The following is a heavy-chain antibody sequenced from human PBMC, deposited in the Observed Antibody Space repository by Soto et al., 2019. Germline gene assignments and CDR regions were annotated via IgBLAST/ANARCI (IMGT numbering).Heavy chain of an antibody. CDR2: IGGPGVYT. CDR3: ANIGQTTSAGQVSY. CDR1: GFTFSNYG. Sequence: PGGSLRLSCAASGFTFSNYGMSWVRQAPGKGLEWVSAIGGPGVYTFYADSVQGRFTISRDNSKNTLYLQMNGLRAEDTAVYYCANIGQTTSAGQVSYWGQGTLVTVSS. D-gene: IGHD6-13*01. J-gene: IGHJ4*02. V-gene: IGHV3-23*01.